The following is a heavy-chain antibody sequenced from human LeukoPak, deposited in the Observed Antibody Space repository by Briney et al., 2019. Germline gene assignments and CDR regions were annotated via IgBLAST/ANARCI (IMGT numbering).Heavy chain of an antibody. CDR2: ISANGAKT. D-gene: IGHD3-10*01. Sequence: GGSLRLSXAASGFTFNSYAMSWVRQAPGKGLEWVSGISANGAKTYYADSVKGRFTISRDNSKNTQSLQMNSLRAEDTALYYCAKGWSVTMVMAAPGDWGQGALVTVSS. V-gene: IGHV3-23*01. CDR3: AKGWSVTMVMAAPGD. CDR1: GFTFNSYA. J-gene: IGHJ4*02.